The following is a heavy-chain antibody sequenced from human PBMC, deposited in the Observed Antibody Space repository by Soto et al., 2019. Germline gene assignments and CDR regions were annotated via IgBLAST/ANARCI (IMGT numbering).Heavy chain of an antibody. CDR3: ARARRGDYYYYMDV. CDR2: IYYSGST. J-gene: IGHJ6*03. CDR1: GGSISSSSYY. V-gene: IGHV4-39*01. D-gene: IGHD6-6*01. Sequence: QLQLQESGPGLVKPSETLSLTCTVSGGSISSSSYYWGWIRQPPGKGMEWIGSIYYSGSTYYNPSLKSRVPISVDTSKNQFSLKLSSVTAADTAVYYCARARRGDYYYYMDVWGKGTTVTVSS.